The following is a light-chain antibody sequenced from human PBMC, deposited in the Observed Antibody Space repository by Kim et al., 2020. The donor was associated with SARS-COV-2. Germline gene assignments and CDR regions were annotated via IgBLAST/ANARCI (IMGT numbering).Light chain of an antibody. V-gene: IGKV1-39*01. Sequence: DIQMTQSPSSLSASVGDRVTITCRASQSIGSHLNWYQQKPGKAPKVLIYGASSLQSGVPSRFSGSGSGTDFTLTINSLQPEDFATYYRQQSYSRPTFGQGTRLEIK. J-gene: IGKJ5*01. CDR2: GAS. CDR1: QSIGSH. CDR3: QQSYSRPT.